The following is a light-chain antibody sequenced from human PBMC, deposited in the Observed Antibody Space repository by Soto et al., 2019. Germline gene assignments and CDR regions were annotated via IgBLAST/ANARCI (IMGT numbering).Light chain of an antibody. CDR2: GAS. Sequence: PGTLSLSPGGRATLSCRASQSVSSNLAWYQQKPGQAPRLLISGASTRATGIPARFSGSGSGTEFTLTISSLQSEDFAVYYCQQYNSWPPLTFGGGTKVDVK. V-gene: IGKV3-15*01. J-gene: IGKJ4*01. CDR3: QQYNSWPPLT. CDR1: QSVSSN.